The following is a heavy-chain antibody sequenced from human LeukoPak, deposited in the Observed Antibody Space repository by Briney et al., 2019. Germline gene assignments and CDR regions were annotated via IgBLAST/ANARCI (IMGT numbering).Heavy chain of an antibody. CDR3: AKDRCSNGIGCYYYYMDV. D-gene: IGHD2-8*01. Sequence: GGSLRLSCAASGFTFSTYGMHWVRQAPGKGLEWVAFIRYDGSNKYYAESVKGRFTVSRDNSKNTLYLQMNSLRAEDTAVYYCAKDRCSNGIGCYYYYMDVWGKGTTVTISS. J-gene: IGHJ6*03. CDR2: IRYDGSNK. V-gene: IGHV3-30*02. CDR1: GFTFSTYG.